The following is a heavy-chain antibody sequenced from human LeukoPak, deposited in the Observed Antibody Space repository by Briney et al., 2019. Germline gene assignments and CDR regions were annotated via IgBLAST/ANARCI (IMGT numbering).Heavy chain of an antibody. V-gene: IGHV3-30*02. D-gene: IGHD2/OR15-2a*01. CDR2: IWRDGNNR. Sequence: GGSLRLSCAASGFTFRNYGMHWVRQATGKGLEWVSYIWRDGNNRFYADSVKGRFTISRDNSKNMLYLQTDTLSAEDTALYYCAKDPGASVSGFHMDVWGKGTTVIVSS. J-gene: IGHJ6*03. CDR1: GFTFRNYG. CDR3: AKDPGASVSGFHMDV.